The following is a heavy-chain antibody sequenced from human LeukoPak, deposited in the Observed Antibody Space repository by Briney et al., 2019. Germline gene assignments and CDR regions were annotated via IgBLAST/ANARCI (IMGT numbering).Heavy chain of an antibody. Sequence: PGGSLRLSCAASGFTFSSYGMHWVRQAPGKGLEWVAVISYDGSNKYYADSVKGRFTISRDNSKNTLYLQMNSLRAEDTAVYYCAKGSRTTGTDFYAFDIWGQGTMVTVSS. CDR3: AKGSRTTGTDFYAFDI. V-gene: IGHV3-30*18. D-gene: IGHD1-1*01. J-gene: IGHJ3*02. CDR1: GFTFSSYG. CDR2: ISYDGSNK.